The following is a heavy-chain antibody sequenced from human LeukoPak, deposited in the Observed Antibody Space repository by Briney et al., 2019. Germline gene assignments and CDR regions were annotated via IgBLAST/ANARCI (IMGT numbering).Heavy chain of an antibody. CDR2: ISSSSSTI. J-gene: IGHJ4*02. CDR3: ARDAYSSSWYVPPDY. CDR1: GFTFSSYS. Sequence: GGSLRLSCAAPGFTFSSYSMNWVRQAPGKGLEWVSYISSSSSTIYYADSVKGRFTISRDNAKNSLYLQMNSLRAEDTAVYYCARDAYSSSWYVPPDYWGQGTLVTVSS. V-gene: IGHV3-48*01. D-gene: IGHD6-13*01.